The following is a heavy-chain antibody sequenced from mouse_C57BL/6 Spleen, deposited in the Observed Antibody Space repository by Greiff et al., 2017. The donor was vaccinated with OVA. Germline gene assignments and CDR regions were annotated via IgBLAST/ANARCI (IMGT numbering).Heavy chain of an antibody. CDR3: AREDSNYPLDY. D-gene: IGHD2-5*01. CDR2: IYPRSGNT. J-gene: IGHJ2*01. Sequence: QVQLKESGAELARPGASVKLSCKASGYTFTSYGISWVKQRPGQGLEWIGEIYPRSGNTYYNEKFKGKATLTADKSSSTAYMELRSLTSEDSAVYFCAREDSNYPLDYWGQGTTLTVSS. CDR1: GYTFTSYG. V-gene: IGHV1-81*01.